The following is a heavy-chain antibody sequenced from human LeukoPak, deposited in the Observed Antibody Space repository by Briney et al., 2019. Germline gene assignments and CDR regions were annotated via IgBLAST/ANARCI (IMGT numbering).Heavy chain of an antibody. J-gene: IGHJ5*02. CDR1: GFSLRTSGVG. CDR3: AHRRGSYYYGSGSYYNWFDP. Sequence: SGPTLVHPTPPLTLTCTFSGFSLRTSGVGVGWIRQPPGKALEWLALIYWDVDKRYSPSLKSRLTITKDTPKNQVVLTMTNMDPVDTATYYCAHRRGSYYYGSGSYYNWFDPRGQGTLVTVSS. D-gene: IGHD3-10*01. CDR2: IYWDVDK. V-gene: IGHV2-5*02.